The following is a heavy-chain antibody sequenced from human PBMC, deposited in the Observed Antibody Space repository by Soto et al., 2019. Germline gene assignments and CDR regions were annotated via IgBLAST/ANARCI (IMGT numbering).Heavy chain of an antibody. D-gene: IGHD5-18*01. J-gene: IGHJ4*02. CDR2: ISSSSSYI. CDR3: ARGGLDTAMVPYYFDY. V-gene: IGHV3-21*01. Sequence: EVQLVESGGGLVKPGGSLRLSCAASGFTFSSYSMNWVRQAPGKGLEWVSSISSSSSYIYYADSVKGRFTISRDNAKNSLYLQMNSLRAEDTAVYYCARGGLDTAMVPYYFDYWGQGTLVTVSS. CDR1: GFTFSSYS.